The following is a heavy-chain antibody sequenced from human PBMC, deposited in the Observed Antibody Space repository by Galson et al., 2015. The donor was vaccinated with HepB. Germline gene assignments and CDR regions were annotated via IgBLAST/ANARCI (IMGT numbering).Heavy chain of an antibody. Sequence: SLRLSCAASGFTFSSYAMHWVRQAPGKGLEWVAVISYDGSNKYYADSVKGRFTISRDNSKNTLYLQMNSLRAEDTAGYYCARAGRGSYSSGWTYNFDYWGQGTLVTVSS. CDR3: ARAGRGSYSSGWTYNFDY. CDR2: ISYDGSNK. CDR1: GFTFSSYA. V-gene: IGHV3-30*04. D-gene: IGHD6-19*01. J-gene: IGHJ4*02.